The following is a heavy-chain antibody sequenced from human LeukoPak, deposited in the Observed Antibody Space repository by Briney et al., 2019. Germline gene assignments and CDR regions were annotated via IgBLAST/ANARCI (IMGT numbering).Heavy chain of an antibody. V-gene: IGHV4-31*03. D-gene: IGHD3-22*01. J-gene: IGHJ1*01. CDR1: GGSISSGGYY. CDR3: ASTSDYSNYDSSGYYSWGYFQH. Sequence: SETLSLTCTVSGGSISSGGYYWSWTRQHPGKGLEWIGYIYYSGSTYYNPSLKSRVTISVDTSKNQFSLKLSSVTAADTAVYYCASTSDYSNYDSSGYYSWGYFQHWGQGTLVTVSS. CDR2: IYYSGST.